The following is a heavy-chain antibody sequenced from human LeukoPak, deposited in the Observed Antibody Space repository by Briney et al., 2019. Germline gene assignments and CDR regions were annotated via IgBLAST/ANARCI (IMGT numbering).Heavy chain of an antibody. CDR1: GGSISSYY. D-gene: IGHD6-19*01. CDR2: INHSGST. CDR3: ARGRLGAVAGRA. J-gene: IGHJ5*02. Sequence: SETLSLTCTVSGGSISSYYWSWIRQPPGKGLEWIGEINHSGSTNYNPSLKSRVTISVDTSKNQFSLKLSSVTAADTAVYYCARGRLGAVAGRAWGQGTLVTVSS. V-gene: IGHV4-34*01.